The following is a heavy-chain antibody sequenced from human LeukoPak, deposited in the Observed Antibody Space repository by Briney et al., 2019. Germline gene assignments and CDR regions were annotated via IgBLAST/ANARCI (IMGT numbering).Heavy chain of an antibody. Sequence: GGSLRLSCAASGFTFSSYSMNWVRQAPGKGLEGVSSISSTSSYIYYADSVKGRFTISRDNAKKSLYLQMNSLTAEDTAVYYCARASSGWAVDLYYFDYWGQGTLVTVSS. J-gene: IGHJ4*02. D-gene: IGHD6-19*01. CDR1: GFTFSSYS. CDR3: ARASSGWAVDLYYFDY. V-gene: IGHV3-21*01. CDR2: ISSTSSYI.